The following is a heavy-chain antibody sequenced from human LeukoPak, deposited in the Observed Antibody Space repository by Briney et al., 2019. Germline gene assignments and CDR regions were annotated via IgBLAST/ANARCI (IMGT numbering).Heavy chain of an antibody. J-gene: IGHJ4*02. CDR2: IWYDGSNK. CDR3: ARDAARGYDPIYYFDY. V-gene: IGHV3-33*01. D-gene: IGHD5-12*01. Sequence: PGRSLRLSCAASGFTFSSYGMHWVHQAPGKGLEWVAVIWYDGSNKYYADSVKGRFTISRDNSKNTLYLQMNSLRAEDTAVYYCARDAARGYDPIYYFDYWGQGTLVTVSS. CDR1: GFTFSSYG.